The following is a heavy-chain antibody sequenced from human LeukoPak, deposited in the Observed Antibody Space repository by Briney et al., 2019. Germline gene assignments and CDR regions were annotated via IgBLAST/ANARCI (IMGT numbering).Heavy chain of an antibody. Sequence: GGSLRLSCAASGFTFSSFAMSWVRQAPGKGLEWVSSTSGSGGNTYYAHSVRGRFTISRDNFKNTLFLQMNSLRAEDTATYYCAKQRASYGYVFDYWGQGTLVTVSS. J-gene: IGHJ4*02. V-gene: IGHV3-23*01. D-gene: IGHD5-18*01. CDR3: AKQRASYGYVFDY. CDR1: GFTFSSFA. CDR2: TSGSGGNT.